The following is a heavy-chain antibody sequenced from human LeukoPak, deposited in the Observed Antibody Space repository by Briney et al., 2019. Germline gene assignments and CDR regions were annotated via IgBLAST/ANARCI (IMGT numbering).Heavy chain of an antibody. V-gene: IGHV1-69*13. CDR1: GYTFTSYA. CDR3: ARQSSVDYYDSSGYYYYFDY. D-gene: IGHD3-22*01. Sequence: SVKVSCKASGYTFTSYAMNWVRQAPGQGLEWMGGIIPIFGTANYARKFQGRVTITADESTSTAYMELSSLRSEDTAVYYCARQSSVDYYDSSGYYYYFDYWGQGTLVTVSS. J-gene: IGHJ4*02. CDR2: IIPIFGTA.